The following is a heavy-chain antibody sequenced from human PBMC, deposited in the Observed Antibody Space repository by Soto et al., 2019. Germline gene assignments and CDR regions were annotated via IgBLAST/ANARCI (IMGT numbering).Heavy chain of an antibody. Sequence: GGSLRLSCAASGFTFSSYSMNWVRQAPGKGLEWVSSISSSSSYIYFADSVKGRFTISRDNAKNSLYLQMNSLRAEDTAVYYCASIVAHTVDYWGQGTLVTVSS. CDR1: GFTFSSYS. CDR2: ISSSSSYI. D-gene: IGHD3-16*02. CDR3: ASIVAHTVDY. J-gene: IGHJ4*02. V-gene: IGHV3-21*01.